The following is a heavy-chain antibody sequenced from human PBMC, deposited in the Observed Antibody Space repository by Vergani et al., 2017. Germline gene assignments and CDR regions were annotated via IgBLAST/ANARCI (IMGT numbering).Heavy chain of an antibody. D-gene: IGHD1-26*01. CDR2: ISSSGSTI. CDR3: AGDHRGSYYDDAFDI. CDR1: GFTFSSYE. Sequence: EVQLVESGGGLVQPGGSLRLSCAASGFTFSSYEMNWVRQAPGKGLEWVSYISSSGSTIYYADSVKSRFTISRDNAKNSLYLQMNSLRAEDTAVYYCAGDHRGSYYDDAFDIWGQGTMVTVSS. J-gene: IGHJ3*02. V-gene: IGHV3-48*03.